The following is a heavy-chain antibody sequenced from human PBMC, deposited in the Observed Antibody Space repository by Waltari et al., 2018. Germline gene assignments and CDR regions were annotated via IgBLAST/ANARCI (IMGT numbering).Heavy chain of an antibody. D-gene: IGHD1-26*01. V-gene: IGHV1-69*01. J-gene: IGHJ3*02. CDR2: VTPNLGAT. Sequence: QAHVFQSGAEATKPGSSVKVSCKAPDATFYNSPTYCLRQAPGQTFEWMGGVTPNLGATHHAQKFQGRVTITADDSTSTVYMDLRGLTSDDTAIYYCVRSRVVGVSVAFDIWGQGTVVIVSS. CDR3: VRSRVVGVSVAFDI. CDR1: DATFYNSP.